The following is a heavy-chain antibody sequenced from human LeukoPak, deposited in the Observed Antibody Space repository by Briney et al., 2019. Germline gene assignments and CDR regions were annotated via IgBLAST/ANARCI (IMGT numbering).Heavy chain of an antibody. V-gene: IGHV1-69*13. Sequence: GASVKVSCKASGGTFSSYAISWVRQAPGQGLEWMGGIIPIFGTANYAQKFQGRVTITADESTSTAYMELSSLRSEDTAVYYCARAPRSTSSWNRYFDYWGQGTLVTVSS. CDR2: IIPIFGTA. CDR1: GGTFSSYA. D-gene: IGHD6-13*01. CDR3: ARAPRSTSSWNRYFDY. J-gene: IGHJ4*02.